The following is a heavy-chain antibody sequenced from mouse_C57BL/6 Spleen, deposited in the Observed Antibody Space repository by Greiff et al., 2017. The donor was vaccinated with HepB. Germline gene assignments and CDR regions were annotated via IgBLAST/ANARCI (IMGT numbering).Heavy chain of an antibody. J-gene: IGHJ2*01. D-gene: IGHD1-1*01. V-gene: IGHV1-80*01. CDR1: GYALICYW. CDR2: IYPGDGDT. CDR3: ARVGDYYGSSSFDY. Sequence: HVHVKQYGAYLFTTGTSLHISCHASGYALICYWMNWVKQRPGKGLEWIGQIYPGDGDTNYNGKFKGKATLTADKSSSTAYMQLSSLTSEDSAVYFCARVGDYYGSSSFDYWGQGTTLTVSS.